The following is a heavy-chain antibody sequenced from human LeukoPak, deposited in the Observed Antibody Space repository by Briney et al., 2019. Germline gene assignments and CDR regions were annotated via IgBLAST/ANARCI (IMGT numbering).Heavy chain of an antibody. CDR1: GGSISSYY. V-gene: IGHV4-39*01. D-gene: IGHD3-16*01. Sequence: SETLSLTCTVSGGSISSYYWSWIRQPPGKGLEWIGSIYYSGSTYYNPSLKSRVTISVDTSKNQFSLKLSSVTAADTAVYYCARRLVITFGGVLNWFDPWGQGTLVTVSS. CDR3: ARRLVITFGGVLNWFDP. J-gene: IGHJ5*02. CDR2: IYYSGST.